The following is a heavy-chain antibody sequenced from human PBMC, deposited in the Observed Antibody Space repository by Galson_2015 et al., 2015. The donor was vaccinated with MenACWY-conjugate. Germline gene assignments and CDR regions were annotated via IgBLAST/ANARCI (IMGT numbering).Heavy chain of an antibody. Sequence: SETLSLTCTVSGASMSNYSWTWVRQSPEKGLEWIGHIYHSGATNYNPSLQSRVIISADASKGQISLNLASVSAADTAVYFCARRATTGWFDPWGQGTQVPVSS. CDR1: GASMSNYS. J-gene: IGHJ5*02. CDR2: IYHSGAT. CDR3: ARRATTGWFDP. D-gene: IGHD4-17*01. V-gene: IGHV4-59*13.